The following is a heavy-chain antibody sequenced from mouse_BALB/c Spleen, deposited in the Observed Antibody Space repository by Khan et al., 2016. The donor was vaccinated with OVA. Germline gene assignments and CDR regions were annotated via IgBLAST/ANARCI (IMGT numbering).Heavy chain of an antibody. CDR2: IAPANGDT. D-gene: IGHD2-3*01. J-gene: IGHJ1*01. V-gene: IGHV14-3*02. Sequence: EVQLQQSGAELVKPGASVRLSCTASGFNIKDTYIHWVKQRPEQGLEWIGRIAPANGDTKYDPKFQDKATITSDTSSNTSYLQLRRLTSEDTAVYSWALPSYDPRFFEVWGAGTTVTVSS. CDR3: ALPSYDPRFFEV. CDR1: GFNIKDTY.